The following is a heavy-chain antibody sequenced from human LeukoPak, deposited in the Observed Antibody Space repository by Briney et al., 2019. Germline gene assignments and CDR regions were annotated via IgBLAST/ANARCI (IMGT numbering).Heavy chain of an antibody. CDR1: GVTVSSHY. J-gene: IGHJ4*02. D-gene: IGHD2-15*01. V-gene: IGHV3-53*01. CDR3: ASDLLY. Sequence: GGSLRLSCAASGVTVSSHYMNWARRAPGKGLEWVSVIYVVDGPSYADSVKGRFTISRDNSKNTVYLQMNSLRVEDTAVYYCASDLLYWGQGPLLPVSS. CDR2: IYVVDGP.